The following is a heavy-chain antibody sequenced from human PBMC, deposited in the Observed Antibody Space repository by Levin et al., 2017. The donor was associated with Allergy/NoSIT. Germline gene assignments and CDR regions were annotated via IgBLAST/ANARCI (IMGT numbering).Heavy chain of an antibody. J-gene: IGHJ5*02. V-gene: IGHV3-7*03. CDR3: ASGEGWVNWVGFTSRFDA. CDR1: GFTFSSYW. Sequence: GESLKISCAASGFTFSSYWMSWLRQAPGKGLEWVANIKQHGSEEYYVYSVKGRFTISRDDAQNSVFLQMNSLRVEDTAFYYCASGEGWVNWVGFTSRFDAWGQGTLVTVAS. CDR2: IKQHGSEE. D-gene: IGHD3-3*01.